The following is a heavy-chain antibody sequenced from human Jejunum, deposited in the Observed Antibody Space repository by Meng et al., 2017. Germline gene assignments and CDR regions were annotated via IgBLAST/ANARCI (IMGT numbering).Heavy chain of an antibody. J-gene: IGHJ4*02. CDR3: ARHDYGDPTAAFDY. Sequence: SETLSLTCAVSGASISTTNLWNWVRQPPGKGLGWIGEIHHSGTTYYNPSLKSRVTISLDKSKNQFSLELRSVTAADTAVYYCARHDYGDPTAAFDYWGQGTLVTVSS. CDR2: IHHSGTT. CDR1: GASISTTNL. V-gene: IGHV4-4*02. D-gene: IGHD4-17*01.